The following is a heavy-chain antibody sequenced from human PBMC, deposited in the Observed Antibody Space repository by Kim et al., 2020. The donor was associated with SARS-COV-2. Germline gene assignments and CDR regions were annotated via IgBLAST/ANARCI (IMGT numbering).Heavy chain of an antibody. V-gene: IGHV4-59*13. J-gene: IGHJ6*02. D-gene: IGHD1-26*01. Sequence: SETLSLTCTVSGGSISSYYWSWIRQPPGKGLEWIGYIYYSGSTNYNPSLKSRVTISVDTSKNQFSLKLSSVTAADTAGYYCARAIVGAMDYYYGMDVWGQGTTVTVSS. CDR2: IYYSGST. CDR1: GGSISSYY. CDR3: ARAIVGAMDYYYGMDV.